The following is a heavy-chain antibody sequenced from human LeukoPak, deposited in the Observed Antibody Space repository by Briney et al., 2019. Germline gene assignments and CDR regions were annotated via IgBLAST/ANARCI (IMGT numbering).Heavy chain of an antibody. J-gene: IGHJ4*02. CDR2: IYYSGST. CDR1: GVSISSNDYY. D-gene: IGHD3-9*01. CDR3: ARGNYDILTGYYPPHFDY. V-gene: IGHV4-30-4*01. Sequence: PSETLSLTCTVSGVSISSNDYYCSWIRQPPGKGLEWIGYIYYSGSTYYNPSLKSRVSISVDTSKNQFSLKLSSVTAADTAVYYCARGNYDILTGYYPPHFDYWGQGTLVTVSS.